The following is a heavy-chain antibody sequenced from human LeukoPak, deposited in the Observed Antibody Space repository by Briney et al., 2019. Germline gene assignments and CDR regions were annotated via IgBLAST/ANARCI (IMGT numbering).Heavy chain of an antibody. CDR1: GFTFSSYE. J-gene: IGHJ3*02. CDR3: AREAPLAEDDAFDI. V-gene: IGHV3-48*03. D-gene: IGHD6-13*01. Sequence: GGSLRLSCAASGFTFSSYEMNWVRQAPGKGLEWVSYISSSGSTIYYADSVKGRFTIPRDNAKNSLYLQMNSLRAEDTAVYYCAREAPLAEDDAFDIWGQGTMVTVSS. CDR2: ISSSGSTI.